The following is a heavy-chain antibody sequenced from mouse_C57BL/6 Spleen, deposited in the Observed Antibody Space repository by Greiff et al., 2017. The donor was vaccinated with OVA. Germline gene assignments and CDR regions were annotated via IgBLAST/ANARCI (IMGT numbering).Heavy chain of an antibody. CDR2: IYPGSGST. Sequence: VQLQQPGAELVKPGASVKMSCKASGYTFTSYWITWVKQRPGQGLEWIGDIYPGSGSTNYNEKFKSKATLTVDTSSSTAYMQLSSLTSEDSAVYYCAREDYYDYPGDAMDYWGQGTSVTVSS. V-gene: IGHV1-55*01. D-gene: IGHD2-4*01. CDR3: AREDYYDYPGDAMDY. J-gene: IGHJ4*01. CDR1: GYTFTSYW.